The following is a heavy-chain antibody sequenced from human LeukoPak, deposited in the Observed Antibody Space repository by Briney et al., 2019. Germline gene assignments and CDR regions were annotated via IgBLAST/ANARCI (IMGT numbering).Heavy chain of an antibody. V-gene: IGHV1-69*05. CDR3: ARDGRKGDY. D-gene: IGHD1-14*01. Sequence: GASVKVSCKASGYTFTSYGISWVRQAPGQGLEWMGGIIPIFGTANYAQKFQGRVTITTDESTSTAYMELSSLRSEDTAVYYCARDGRKGDYWGQGTLVTVSS. CDR1: GYTFTSYG. J-gene: IGHJ4*02. CDR2: IIPIFGTA.